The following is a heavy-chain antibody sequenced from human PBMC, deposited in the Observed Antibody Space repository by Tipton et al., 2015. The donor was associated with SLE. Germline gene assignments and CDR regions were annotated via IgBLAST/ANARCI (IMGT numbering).Heavy chain of an antibody. Sequence: TLSLTCAVYGGSFSGYYWSWIRQPPGKGLEWIREINHSGSTNYNPSLKSRVTISVDTSRNQFSLKLSSVTAADTAVYYCARGRGSSSSGHYWGQGTLVTVSS. CDR3: ARGRGSSSSGHY. CDR1: GGSFSGYY. J-gene: IGHJ4*02. CDR2: INHSGST. V-gene: IGHV4-34*01. D-gene: IGHD6-6*01.